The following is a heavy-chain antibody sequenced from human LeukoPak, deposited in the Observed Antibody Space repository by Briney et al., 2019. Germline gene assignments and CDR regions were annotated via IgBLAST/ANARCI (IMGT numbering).Heavy chain of an antibody. CDR1: GFTVSSNY. D-gene: IGHD3-22*01. Sequence: GGSPRLSCAASGFTVSSNYMSWVRQAPGKGLEWVSVIYSGGSTYYADSVKGRFTISRDNSKNTLYLQMNSLRAEDTAVYYCARPRGGYYDSSGLDAFDIWGQGTMVTVSS. CDR2: IYSGGST. CDR3: ARPRGGYYDSSGLDAFDI. J-gene: IGHJ3*02. V-gene: IGHV3-66*02.